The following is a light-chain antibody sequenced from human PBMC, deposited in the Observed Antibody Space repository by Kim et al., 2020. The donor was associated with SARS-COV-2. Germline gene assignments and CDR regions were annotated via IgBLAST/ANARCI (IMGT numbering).Light chain of an antibody. V-gene: IGKV4-1*01. CDR1: RSVLYSSNNNNY. Sequence: TNNCRYSRSVLYSSNNNNYLSWYQQNTGQPPKLLIDWASTRESGVPDRFSGSGSGTDFTLTISSLQAEDVAVYYCQQYYSTPPNSFGQGTKLEI. J-gene: IGKJ2*03. CDR2: WAS. CDR3: QQYYSTPPNS.